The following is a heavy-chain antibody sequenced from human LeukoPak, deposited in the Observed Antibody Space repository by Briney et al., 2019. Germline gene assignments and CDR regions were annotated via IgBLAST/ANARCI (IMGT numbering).Heavy chain of an antibody. J-gene: IGHJ4*02. D-gene: IGHD3-16*01. V-gene: IGHV3-23*01. CDR3: AKLPASGGDYVYFDS. CDR1: GFTFGTYA. Sequence: GGSLRLSCAASGFTFGTYAMSWVRQAPGKGLEWVTSMSAGGGYTYYADSVKGRFTISRDNSKNTLYLQMSSLRADDTAVFYCAKLPASGGDYVYFDSWGQGALVTVSS. CDR2: MSAGGGYT.